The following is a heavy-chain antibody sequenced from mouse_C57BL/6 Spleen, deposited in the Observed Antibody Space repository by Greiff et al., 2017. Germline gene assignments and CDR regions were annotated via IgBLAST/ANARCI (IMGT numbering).Heavy chain of an antibody. J-gene: IGHJ3*01. CDR3: AREDDGYYDWFAY. CDR1: GYAFTNYL. Sequence: VQLQQSGAELVRPGTSVKVSCKASGYAFTNYLIEWVKQRPGQGLEWIGVINPGSGGTNYNEKFKGKATLTADKSSSTAYMQLSSLTSEDSAVYCCAREDDGYYDWFAYWGQGTLVTVSA. D-gene: IGHD2-3*01. CDR2: INPGSGGT. V-gene: IGHV1-54*01.